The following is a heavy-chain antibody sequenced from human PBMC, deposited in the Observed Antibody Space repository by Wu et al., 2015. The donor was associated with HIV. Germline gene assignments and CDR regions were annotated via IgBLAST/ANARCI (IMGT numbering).Heavy chain of an antibody. J-gene: IGHJ1*01. CDR3: AMRDYCPDDNCNIWDLRH. Sequence: LVQSGSQMKKPGGLSETLLPKPQTRRSQKYFIHWVRQAPGKGLEWIAWISPYGGRVNYGWQVRDRATLTRNIHMETVYMDLRGLRPDDTATYYCAMRDYCPDDNCNIWDLRHWGQGSLIVVS. CDR1: TRRSQKYF. CDR2: ISPYGGRV. D-gene: IGHD2/OR15-2a*01. V-gene: IGHV1-2*02.